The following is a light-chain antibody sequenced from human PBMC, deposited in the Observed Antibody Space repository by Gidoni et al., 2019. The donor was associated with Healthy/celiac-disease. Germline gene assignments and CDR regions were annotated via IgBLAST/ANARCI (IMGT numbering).Light chain of an antibody. V-gene: IGKV2-28*01. CDR3: MQALQTPWT. J-gene: IGKJ1*01. CDR1: QSLLHSNGYNY. Sequence: DIVMTQSPLSLPVTPGEPASISCRSSQSLLHSNGYNYLDWYLQKPGQSPQLLTYLGSNRASGVPERFSGSGSGTDFTLKISRVEAEDVGVYYCMQALQTPWTFGKGTKVEIK. CDR2: LGS.